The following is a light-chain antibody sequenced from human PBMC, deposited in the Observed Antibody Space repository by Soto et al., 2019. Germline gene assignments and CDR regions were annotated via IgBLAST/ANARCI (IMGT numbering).Light chain of an antibody. CDR2: DAS. J-gene: IGKJ1*01. Sequence: IQMTQSPSTLSASVGDTVTNTCRASQTISGSLAWYRQKPGKAPNLLIYDASTLQEGVPSRFSGSGSGTEFTLTVTRLQPDDVASYFWQQYDKYSTFGHGTKVDVK. CDR1: QTISGS. CDR3: QQYDKYST. V-gene: IGKV1-5*01.